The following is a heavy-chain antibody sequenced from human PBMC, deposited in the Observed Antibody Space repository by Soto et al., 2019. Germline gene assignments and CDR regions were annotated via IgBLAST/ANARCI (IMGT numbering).Heavy chain of an antibody. CDR1: GFTVSSNY. CDR2: IYSGGST. D-gene: IGHD3-22*01. CDR3: ARDPPAITMIVVEPGGY. V-gene: IGHV3-66*01. Sequence: GGSLSLSCAAPGFTVSSNYMSWVRQAPGKELEWVSVIYSGGSTYYADSVKGRFTISRDNTKNTLYLQMNSLRAEDTAVYYCARDPPAITMIVVEPGGYWGQGTLVTVS. J-gene: IGHJ4*02.